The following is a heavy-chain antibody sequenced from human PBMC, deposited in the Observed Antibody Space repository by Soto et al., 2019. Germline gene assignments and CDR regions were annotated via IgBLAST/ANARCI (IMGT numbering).Heavy chain of an antibody. D-gene: IGHD3-16*02. V-gene: IGHV1-69*06. CDR1: GGTFSSYA. CDR2: SIPIFGTA. Sequence: QVQLVQSGAEVKKPGSSVNVSCKASGGTFSSYAISWVRQAPGQGLAWMGGSIPIFGTANYAQKFQRRVTITADKSTSTGYGELISLRSEDTDVDYCAVVNRQARLSQLDYWGQGALVTVST. J-gene: IGHJ4*02. CDR3: AVVNRQARLSQLDY.